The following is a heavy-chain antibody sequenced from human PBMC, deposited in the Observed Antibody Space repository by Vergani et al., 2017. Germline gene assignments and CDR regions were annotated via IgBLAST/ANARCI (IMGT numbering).Heavy chain of an antibody. Sequence: QVQLVESGGGVVQPGGSLRLSCAASGFTFSSYGIHWVRQAPGKGLEWVAFIRYDGSNKYYADSVKGRFTISRDNSKNTLYLQMNSLRAEDTAVCYCAKSGTTGFSGYLYFDLWGRGTLVTVSS. CDR3: AKSGTTGFSGYLYFDL. J-gene: IGHJ2*01. CDR1: GFTFSSYG. V-gene: IGHV3-30*02. CDR2: IRYDGSNK. D-gene: IGHD2-8*02.